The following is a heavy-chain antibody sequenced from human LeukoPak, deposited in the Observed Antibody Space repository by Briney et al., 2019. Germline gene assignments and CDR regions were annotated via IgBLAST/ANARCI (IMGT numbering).Heavy chain of an antibody. J-gene: IGHJ4*02. CDR2: ILGTGDYT. V-gene: IGHV3-23*01. CDR3: ARGSKGTYDY. Sequence: GGALRLSCVASGFTFSNSVMTWVRQAPGKGLEWVSSILGTGDYTYFANSVKGRFTISRDNSKNTLYLQMNSLRAGDTAIYYCARGSKGTYDYWGQGTLVTVSS. CDR1: GFTFSNSV.